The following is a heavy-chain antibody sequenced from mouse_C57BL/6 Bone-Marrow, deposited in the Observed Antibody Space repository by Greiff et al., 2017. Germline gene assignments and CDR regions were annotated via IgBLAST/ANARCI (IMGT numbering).Heavy chain of an antibody. Sequence: EVKVVESGAELVRPGASVKLSCTASGFNIKDDYMHWVKQRPEQGLEWIGRIDPANGDTEYASKFQGKATITADTSSNTAYLQLSRLTSEDTAVXYCTPAVGAKGGYWGQGTTLTVSS. V-gene: IGHV14-4*01. J-gene: IGHJ2*01. D-gene: IGHD1-1*01. CDR3: TPAVGAKGGY. CDR2: IDPANGDT. CDR1: GFNIKDDY.